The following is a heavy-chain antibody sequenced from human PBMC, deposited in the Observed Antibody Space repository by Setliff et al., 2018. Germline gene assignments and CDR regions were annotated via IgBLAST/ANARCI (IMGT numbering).Heavy chain of an antibody. V-gene: IGHV4-59*11. J-gene: IGHJ4*02. D-gene: IGHD2-8*01. CDR1: GGSISDQF. CDR2: IYYSGNT. CDR3: ASGGFGVYYFDY. Sequence: PSETLSLTCTVSGGSISDQFWSWIRQPPGKGLEWIGSIYYSGNTNYNPSLKSRVTISVDTSKNHFSLKLSSVTAADTAVYYCASGGFGVYYFDYWGQGTLVTVSS.